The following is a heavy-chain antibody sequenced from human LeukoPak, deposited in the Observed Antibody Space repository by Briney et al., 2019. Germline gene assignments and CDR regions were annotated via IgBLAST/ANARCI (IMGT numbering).Heavy chain of an antibody. CDR1: GYTFTGYY. CDR2: IHPNSGGT. Sequence: ASVKVSCKASGYTFTGYYMHWVRQAPGQGLEWMGWIHPNSGGTNYAQKFQGRVTMTRDTSISTAYMELSSLRAEDTAVYYCAELGITMIGGVWGKGTTVTISS. D-gene: IGHD3-10*02. J-gene: IGHJ6*04. V-gene: IGHV1-2*02. CDR3: AELGITMIGGV.